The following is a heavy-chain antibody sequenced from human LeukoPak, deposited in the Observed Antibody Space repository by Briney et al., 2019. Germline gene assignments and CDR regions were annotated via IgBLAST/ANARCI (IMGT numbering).Heavy chain of an antibody. V-gene: IGHV3-21*01. CDR3: AIDLYYYDGCGYINSLDY. CDR1: GFTFSSYS. D-gene: IGHD3-22*01. J-gene: IGHJ4*02. Sequence: PGGSLRLSCAASGFTFSSYSMNWVRQAPGKGLEWVSSISSSSSYIYYADSVKGRFTISRDNSKNSLYLQMNSLRAEDTAVYYFAIDLYYYDGCGYINSLDYWGQGTLVTVSS. CDR2: ISSSSSYI.